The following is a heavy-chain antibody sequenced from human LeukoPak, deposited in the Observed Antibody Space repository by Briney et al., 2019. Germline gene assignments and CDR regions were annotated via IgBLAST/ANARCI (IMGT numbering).Heavy chain of an antibody. V-gene: IGHV4-59*08. CDR3: ARSFGVKYYYYMDV. CDR2: IHYSGST. CDR1: DDSITGFY. J-gene: IGHJ6*03. D-gene: IGHD3-3*01. Sequence: SETLSLTCTVSDDSITGFYWNWIRQPPGKGLEWIGYIHYSGSTNYNPSLKSRVSISVDTSKTQFSLKLSSVTAADTAVYYCARSFGVKYYYYMDVWGKGTTVTVSS.